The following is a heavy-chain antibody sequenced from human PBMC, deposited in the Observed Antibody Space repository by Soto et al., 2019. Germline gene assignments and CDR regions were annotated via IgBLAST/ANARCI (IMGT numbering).Heavy chain of an antibody. CDR3: ARAVTMVRGVIGWFDP. J-gene: IGHJ5*02. CDR2: IYYSGST. CDR1: GGSISSYY. D-gene: IGHD3-10*01. V-gene: IGHV4-59*01. Sequence: SETLSLTCTVSGGSISSYYWSWIRQPPGKGLEWIGYIYYSGSTNYNPSLKSRVTISVDTSKNQFSLKLSSVTAADTAVYYCARAVTMVRGVIGWFDPWGQGTLVTVPS.